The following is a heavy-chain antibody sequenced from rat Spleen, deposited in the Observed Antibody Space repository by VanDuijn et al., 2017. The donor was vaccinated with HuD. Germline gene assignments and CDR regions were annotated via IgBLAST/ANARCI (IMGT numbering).Heavy chain of an antibody. D-gene: IGHD1-1*01. CDR2: ISPSGGTT. V-gene: IGHV5-25*01. CDR1: GFTFNNYD. CDR3: TRHPDYSNYFDY. Sequence: EVQLVESGGGFVQPGRSLKLSCAASGFTFNNYDMAWVRQAPTKGLAWVASISPSGGTTYYRDSVKGRFTVSRDNAKSTLYLQMDSLRSEDTATYYCTRHPDYSNYFDYWGQGVMVTVSS. J-gene: IGHJ2*01.